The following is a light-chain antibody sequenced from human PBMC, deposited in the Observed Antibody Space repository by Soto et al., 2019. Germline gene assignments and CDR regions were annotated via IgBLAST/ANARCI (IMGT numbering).Light chain of an antibody. CDR2: SAS. Sequence: EIAMTQSPATLSVSPGERATLSCRASQSISTELAWYQQIPGQPPRLLIYSASPRATGVPARFTGSGSGSEFPLTISGLQSEDFAIYYCQQGHNWPLTFGQGTRLEI. V-gene: IGKV3-15*01. CDR1: QSISTE. CDR3: QQGHNWPLT. J-gene: IGKJ2*01.